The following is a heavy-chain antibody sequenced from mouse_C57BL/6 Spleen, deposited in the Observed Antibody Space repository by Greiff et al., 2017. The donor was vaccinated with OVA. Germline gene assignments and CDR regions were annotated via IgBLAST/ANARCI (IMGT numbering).Heavy chain of an antibody. V-gene: IGHV14-1*01. CDR3: TTFYYGNLDY. J-gene: IGHJ2*01. CDR2: IDPEDGDT. Sequence: VQLQQSGAELVRPGASVTLSCTASGFNIKDYYMHWVKQRPEQGLEWIGRIDPEDGDTEYAPKFQCKATMTADTSSNTAYLQLSSLTSEDTAVYYCTTFYYGNLDYWGQGTTLTVSS. D-gene: IGHD2-1*01. CDR1: GFNIKDYY.